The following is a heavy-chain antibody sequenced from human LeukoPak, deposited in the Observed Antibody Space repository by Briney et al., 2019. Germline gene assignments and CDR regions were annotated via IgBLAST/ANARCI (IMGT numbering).Heavy chain of an antibody. CDR3: ARVQGGGYRTADY. J-gene: IGHJ4*02. Sequence: GGSLRLSCAASGFTFSSYWMSWIRQAPGKGLEWVANIKEDGTEKYYVDSVKGRFTISRDNAKISLYLQMNSLRAEDTAVYYCARVQGGGYRTADYWGQGTLVTVSS. CDR1: GFTFSSYW. CDR2: IKEDGTEK. D-gene: IGHD6-19*01. V-gene: IGHV3-7*01.